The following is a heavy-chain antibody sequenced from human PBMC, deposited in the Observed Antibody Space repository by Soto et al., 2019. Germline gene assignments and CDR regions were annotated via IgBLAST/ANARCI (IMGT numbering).Heavy chain of an antibody. CDR2: INSDGSST. Sequence: GGSLRLSCAASGFTFSSYWMHWVRQAPGKGLVWVSRINSDGSSTSYADSVKGRFTISRDNAKNTLYLQMNSLRAEDTAVYYCARDRGPAYYYYGMDVWGQGTTVTVSS. CDR1: GFTFSSYW. V-gene: IGHV3-74*01. CDR3: ARDRGPAYYYYGMDV. J-gene: IGHJ6*02. D-gene: IGHD1-26*01.